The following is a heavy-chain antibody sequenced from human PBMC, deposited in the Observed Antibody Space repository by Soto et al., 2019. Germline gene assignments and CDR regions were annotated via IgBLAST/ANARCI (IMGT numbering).Heavy chain of an antibody. J-gene: IGHJ4*02. Sequence: SQTLSLTCAISGDSVSSKSAAWNWIRQSPSRGREWLGRTYYRSKWYIEYAVSVKSRITINPDTSKNLFSLQLNSVTPDDTAMYYCARTQSVYDYWGQGTQVTVSS. CDR3: ARTQSVYDY. CDR2: TYYRSKWYI. V-gene: IGHV6-1*01. CDR1: GDSVSSKSAA.